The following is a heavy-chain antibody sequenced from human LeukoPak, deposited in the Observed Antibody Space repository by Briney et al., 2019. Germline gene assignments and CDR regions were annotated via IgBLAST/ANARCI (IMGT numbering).Heavy chain of an antibody. V-gene: IGHV1-69*05. Sequence: VASVKVSCKTSGGTFNNSAISWVRQAPGQGLEWLGGIMPLFGTAGYAQEFQGRVTITKDESTRTVYLELTSLTSDDTAVYYCARDVHGDYGSGWFDPWGQGTLVSVSS. J-gene: IGHJ5*02. D-gene: IGHD4-17*01. CDR3: ARDVHGDYGSGWFDP. CDR2: IMPLFGTA. CDR1: GGTFNNSA.